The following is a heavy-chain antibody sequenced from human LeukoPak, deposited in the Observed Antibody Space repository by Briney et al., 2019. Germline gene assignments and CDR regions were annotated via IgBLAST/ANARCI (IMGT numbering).Heavy chain of an antibody. D-gene: IGHD3-10*01. J-gene: IGHJ4*02. Sequence: PGGSLRLSCTASGFTFGDYAMSWVRQAPGKGLEWVSGISWNSGSIGYADSVKGRFTISRDNAKNSLYLQMNSLRAEDTALYYCAKDISRCGELLYPTLDYWGQGTLVTVSS. CDR1: GFTFGDYA. CDR3: AKDISRCGELLYPTLDY. V-gene: IGHV3-9*01. CDR2: ISWNSGSI.